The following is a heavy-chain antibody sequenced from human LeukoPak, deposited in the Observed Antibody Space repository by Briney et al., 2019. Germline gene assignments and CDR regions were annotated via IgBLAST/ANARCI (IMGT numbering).Heavy chain of an antibody. Sequence: GGSLRLSCAASGFAFSSYSMNWVRQAPGKGLEWVSYISSSSSIIYYADSVKGRFTISRDNAKNSLYLQMNSLRAEDTAVYYCARDLLYFGSGSYHYYFDYWGQGTLVTVSS. D-gene: IGHD3-10*01. CDR2: ISSSSSII. CDR1: GFAFSSYS. V-gene: IGHV3-48*04. CDR3: ARDLLYFGSGSYHYYFDY. J-gene: IGHJ4*02.